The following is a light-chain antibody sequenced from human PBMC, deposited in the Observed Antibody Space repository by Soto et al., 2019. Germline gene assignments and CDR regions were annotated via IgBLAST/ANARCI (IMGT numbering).Light chain of an antibody. CDR2: TLS. CDR1: QSLFDRDDGNTY. Sequence: EIVLTQTPISLPVTPGEPASISCRSSQSLFDRDDGNTYLDWYLQRQELSPQLLIYTLSYRAFGVPDRFSRTRSGTDFTLKISRLETADIGVYYCMQRIEFPYTFGQGTKLEI. J-gene: IGKJ2*01. V-gene: IGKV2-40*01. CDR3: MQRIEFPYT.